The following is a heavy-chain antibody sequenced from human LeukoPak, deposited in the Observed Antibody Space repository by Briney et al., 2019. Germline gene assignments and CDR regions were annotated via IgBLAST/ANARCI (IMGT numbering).Heavy chain of an antibody. D-gene: IGHD3-3*01. J-gene: IGHJ4*02. CDR1: GGSFSGYY. Sequence: SETLSLTCAVYGGSFSGYYWSWIRQPPGRGLEWIGEINHSGSTNYNPSLKSRVTISVDTSKNQFSLKLSSVTAADTAVYYCASVLETDYDFWINYWGQGTLVTVSS. CDR3: ASVLETDYDFWINY. CDR2: INHSGST. V-gene: IGHV4-34*01.